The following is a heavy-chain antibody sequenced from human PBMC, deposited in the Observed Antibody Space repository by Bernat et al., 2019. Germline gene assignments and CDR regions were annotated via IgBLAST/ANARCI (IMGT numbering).Heavy chain of an antibody. CDR2: ISSSSSSYI. CDR3: ARGTYYYGSGSPDLGY. CDR1: GFTFSSYS. J-gene: IGHJ4*02. D-gene: IGHD3-10*01. V-gene: IGHV3-21*01. Sequence: EVQLVESGGGLVKPGGSLRLSCAASGFTFSSYSMNWVRQAPGKGLEWVSSISSSSSSYIYYADSVKGRFTISRDNAKNSLYLQMNSLRAEDTAVYYCARGTYYYGSGSPDLGYWGQGTLVTVSS.